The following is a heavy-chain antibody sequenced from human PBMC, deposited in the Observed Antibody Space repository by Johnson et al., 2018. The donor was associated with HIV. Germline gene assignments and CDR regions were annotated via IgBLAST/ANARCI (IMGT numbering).Heavy chain of an antibody. J-gene: IGHJ3*02. Sequence: QVQLVESGGGVVQPGGSLRLSCAASGFIFSTYGMHWVRQAPGKGLEWVAFIRYDGNNKYYADFVKGRFTISRDNSKNTLYLQMNSLRAEDTAVYYCARDPFGYSYGFDAFDIWGQGTMVTVSS. V-gene: IGHV3-30*02. D-gene: IGHD5-18*01. CDR2: IRYDGNNK. CDR1: GFIFSTYG. CDR3: ARDPFGYSYGFDAFDI.